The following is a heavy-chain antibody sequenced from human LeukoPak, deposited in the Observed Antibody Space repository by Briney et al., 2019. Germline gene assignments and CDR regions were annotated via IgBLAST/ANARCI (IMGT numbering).Heavy chain of an antibody. CDR1: GFTFSTYS. J-gene: IGHJ5*02. Sequence: GGSLRLSCAASGFTFSTYSMNWVRQAPGKGLEWVSSISSSSSNIYYADSVKGRFTISRDNAMKSLYLQMNSLRAEDTAVYYCARGREGIAARWWVEEPRWYFFDPWGQGTLVTVSS. V-gene: IGHV3-21*01. CDR3: ARGREGIAARWWVEEPRWYFFDP. D-gene: IGHD6-6*01. CDR2: ISSSSSNI.